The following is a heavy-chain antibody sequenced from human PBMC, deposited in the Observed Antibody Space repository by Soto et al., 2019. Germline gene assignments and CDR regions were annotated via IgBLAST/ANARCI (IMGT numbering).Heavy chain of an antibody. CDR3: TTARAIMEAVIFES. CDR2: IKSKTDGGTT. Sequence: EVQLVESGGGLVKPGESLRLSCAASGFTFTNAWMSWVRQAPGKGLELVGRIKSKTDGGTTDYTAPVKGRFTISRDDSKNTLYLQINSLETEDTAVYYCTTARAIMEAVIFESWGQGTLVTVSS. J-gene: IGHJ4*02. D-gene: IGHD2-15*01. V-gene: IGHV3-15*01. CDR1: GFTFTNAW.